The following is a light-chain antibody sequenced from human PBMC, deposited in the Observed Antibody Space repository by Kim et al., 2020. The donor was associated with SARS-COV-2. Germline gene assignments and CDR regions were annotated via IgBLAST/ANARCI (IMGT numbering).Light chain of an antibody. CDR1: RRRSHY. CDR3: NSRDSSDNHWV. J-gene: IGLJ3*02. CDR2: GKN. Sequence: LGQTVQIKCKGHRRRSHYESWYQQTPGPTTVLVISGKNNRPSGIPDRFSGYSSGNTASLTITGDQAEEEDDYYCNSRDSSDNHWVFGGGTQLTVL. V-gene: IGLV3-19*01.